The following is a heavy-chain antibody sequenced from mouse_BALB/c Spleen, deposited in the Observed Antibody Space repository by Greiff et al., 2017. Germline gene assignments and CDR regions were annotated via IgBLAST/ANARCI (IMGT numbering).Heavy chain of an antibody. CDR2: ISSGSSTI. J-gene: IGHJ4*01. D-gene: IGHD2-3*01. Sequence: EVKLMESGGGLVQPGGSRKLSCAASGFTFSSFGMHWVRQAPEKGLEWVAYISSGSSTIYYADTVKGRFTISRDNPKNTLFLQMTSLRSEDTAMYYCAREGLLRGGIYAMDYWGQGTSVTVSS. CDR3: AREGLLRGGIYAMDY. V-gene: IGHV5-17*02. CDR1: GFTFSSFG.